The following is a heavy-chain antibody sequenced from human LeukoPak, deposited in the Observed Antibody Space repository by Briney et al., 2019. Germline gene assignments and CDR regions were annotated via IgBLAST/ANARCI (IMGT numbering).Heavy chain of an antibody. V-gene: IGHV4-34*01. J-gene: IGHJ4*02. CDR3: ARRVYTDFDY. D-gene: IGHD5/OR15-5a*01. CDR2: INHSGST. Sequence: SETLSLTCAVYGGSFSGYYWSWIRQPPVKGLEWIGEINHSGSTNYNPSLKSRVTISVDTSKNQFSLKLSSVTAADTAVYYCARRVYTDFDYWGQGTLVTVSS. CDR1: GGSFSGYY.